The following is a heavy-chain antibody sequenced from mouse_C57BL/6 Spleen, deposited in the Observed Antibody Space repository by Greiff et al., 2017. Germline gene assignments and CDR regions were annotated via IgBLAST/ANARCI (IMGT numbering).Heavy chain of an antibody. CDR1: GFNIKNTY. CDR3: AICYGSRNYFDY. V-gene: IGHV14-3*01. J-gene: IGHJ2*01. CDR2: IDPANGNT. Sequence: VQLQQSVAELVRPGASVKLSCTASGFNIKNTYMPWVKQRPEQGLEWIGRIDPANGNTKYAPKFPGKATITADTSSNPAYLQLSSLTSADTAIYYCAICYGSRNYFDYWGQGTTLTVSS. D-gene: IGHD1-1*01.